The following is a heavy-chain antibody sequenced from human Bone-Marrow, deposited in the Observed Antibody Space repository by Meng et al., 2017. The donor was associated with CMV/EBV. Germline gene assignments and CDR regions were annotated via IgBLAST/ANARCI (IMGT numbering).Heavy chain of an antibody. CDR2: IYYSGST. CDR3: ARSAFEIVPAATGD. J-gene: IGHJ4*02. Sequence: SETLSLTCTVSGGPISGYYWSWVRQPPGKGLEWIGYIYYSGSTNYNPSLKSRVTISVDTSKNQFSLKLTSVTAADTAVYYCARSAFEIVPAATGDWGQGTLVTVSS. V-gene: IGHV4-59*01. CDR1: GGPISGYY. D-gene: IGHD2-2*01.